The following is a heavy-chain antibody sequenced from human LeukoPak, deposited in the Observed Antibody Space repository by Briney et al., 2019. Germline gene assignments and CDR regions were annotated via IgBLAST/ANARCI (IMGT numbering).Heavy chain of an antibody. Sequence: ASVKVSCKASGYTFTSYAMHWVRQAPGQGLEWMGGIIPIFGTANYAQKFQGRVTITADESTSTAYMELSSLRSEDTAVYYCARVMEQHLGFDYWGQGTLVTVSS. D-gene: IGHD6-13*01. CDR2: IIPIFGTA. V-gene: IGHV1-69*13. CDR3: ARVMEQHLGFDY. J-gene: IGHJ4*02. CDR1: GYTFTSYA.